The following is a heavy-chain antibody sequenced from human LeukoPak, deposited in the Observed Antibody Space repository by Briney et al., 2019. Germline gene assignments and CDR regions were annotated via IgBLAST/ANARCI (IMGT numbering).Heavy chain of an antibody. Sequence: ASEKVSCTASGYTFTGYDINWVRQATGQGLEWMGWMNTNSGNTGYAQKFQGRVTMTRNTSISTAYMELSSLRSEDTAVYYCARDYYGILTGYFDAFDIWGQGTMVTVSS. J-gene: IGHJ3*02. D-gene: IGHD3-9*01. CDR1: GYTFTGYD. V-gene: IGHV1-8*01. CDR3: ARDYYGILTGYFDAFDI. CDR2: MNTNSGNT.